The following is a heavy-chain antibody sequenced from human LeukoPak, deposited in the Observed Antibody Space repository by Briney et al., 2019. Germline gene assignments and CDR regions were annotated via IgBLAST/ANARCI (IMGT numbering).Heavy chain of an antibody. CDR1: GFTFSSYS. V-gene: IGHV3-30*18. CDR2: ISYDGSNK. CDR3: AKCLRTVVRGVMYFDL. D-gene: IGHD3-10*01. Sequence: GGSLRLSCAASGFTFSSYSMNWVRQAPGKGLEWVAVISYDGSNKYYADSVKGRFTISRDNSKNTLCLQMNSLRAEDTAVYYCAKCLRTVVRGVMYFDLWGRGTLVTVSS. J-gene: IGHJ2*01.